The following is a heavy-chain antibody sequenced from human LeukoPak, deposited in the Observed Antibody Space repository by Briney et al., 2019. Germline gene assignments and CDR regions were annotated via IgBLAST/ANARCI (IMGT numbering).Heavy chain of an antibody. V-gene: IGHV4-34*01. Sequence: SETLSLTCAVYGGSFSGYYWSWIRQPPGKGLEWIGEINHSGSTNYNPSLKSRVTISVDTSKNQFSLKLSSVTAADTAVYYCAREEEGNNFDYWGQGTLVTVSS. J-gene: IGHJ4*02. CDR2: INHSGST. CDR1: GGSFSGYY. CDR3: AREEEGNNFDY.